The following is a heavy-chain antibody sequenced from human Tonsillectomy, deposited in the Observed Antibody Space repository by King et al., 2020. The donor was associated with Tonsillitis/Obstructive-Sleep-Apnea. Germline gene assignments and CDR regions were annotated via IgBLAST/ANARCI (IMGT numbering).Heavy chain of an antibody. CDR3: ARDSGTVAGNFDY. CDR1: GFTFTSYS. J-gene: IGHJ4*02. Sequence: VQLVESGGGLVKPGGSLRLSCAASGFTFTSYSINWVRQAPGKGLEWVSSISSSSSYIYYADSLKGRFTISRDNAKNSLYLQMNSLRAEDTAVNYCARDSGTVAGNFDYWGQGTLVTVSS. CDR2: ISSSSSYI. V-gene: IGHV3-21*01. D-gene: IGHD6-19*01.